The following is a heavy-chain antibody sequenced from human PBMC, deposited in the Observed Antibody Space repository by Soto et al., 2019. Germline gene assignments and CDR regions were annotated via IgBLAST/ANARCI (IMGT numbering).Heavy chain of an antibody. CDR2: ISAGGASP. Sequence: EVQLLESGGGLVQPGGSLRLSCAASGFTFSNYAMSWVRQAPGKGLEWVSGISAGGASPYYADSVKGRFTVSRNNSKNTLHLQMNSLRTDDTAVYSCANCPASSSSPPYYFGMNVWGQGTTVTVSS. V-gene: IGHV3-23*01. CDR3: ANCPASSSSPPYYFGMNV. J-gene: IGHJ6*02. CDR1: GFTFSNYA. D-gene: IGHD6-13*01.